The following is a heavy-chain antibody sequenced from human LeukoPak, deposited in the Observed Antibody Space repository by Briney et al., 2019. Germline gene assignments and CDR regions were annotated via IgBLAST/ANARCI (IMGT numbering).Heavy chain of an antibody. CDR3: ARIEHYYYYGMDV. CDR1: GFTFTSYS. J-gene: IGHJ6*02. CDR2: ISYDGSNK. V-gene: IGHV3-30*14. Sequence: GGSLRLSCAASGFTFTSYSMNWVRQAPGKGLEWVAVISYDGSNKYYADSVKGRFTISRDNSKNTLYLQMNSLRAEDTAVYYCARIEHYYYYGMDVWGQGTTVTVSS.